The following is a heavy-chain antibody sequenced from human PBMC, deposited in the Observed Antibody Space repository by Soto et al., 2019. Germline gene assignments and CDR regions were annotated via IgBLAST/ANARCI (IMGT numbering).Heavy chain of an antibody. CDR2: IYADGSGT. D-gene: IGHD7-27*01. V-gene: IGHV3-23*03. CDR1: GFTFRTYT. CDR3: AKDVSPEGFWDCDY. Sequence: EVQLLQSGGGLVQPGGSLTLSCAASGFTFRTYTMNWVRQAPGKGLEWVSGIYADGSGTYYADSVKGRFTISSDNSKNTLYLQMNSLRAEDTAVYYCAKDVSPEGFWDCDYWGQGTVVTVCS. J-gene: IGHJ4*02.